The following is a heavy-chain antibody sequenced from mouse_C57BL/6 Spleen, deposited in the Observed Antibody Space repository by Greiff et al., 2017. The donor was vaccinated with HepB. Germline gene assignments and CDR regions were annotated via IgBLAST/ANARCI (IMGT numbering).Heavy chain of an antibody. CDR1: GFSFNTYA. V-gene: IGHV10-1*01. J-gene: IGHJ2*01. CDR3: VRSPYDYDPYYFDY. D-gene: IGHD2-4*01. Sequence: EAGGGLVQPKGSLKLSCAASGFSFNTYAMNWVRQAPGKGLEWVARIRSKSNNYATYYADSVKDRFTISRDDSESMLYLQMNNLKTEDTAMYYCVRSPYDYDPYYFDYWGQVTTLTVSS. CDR2: IRSKSNNYAT.